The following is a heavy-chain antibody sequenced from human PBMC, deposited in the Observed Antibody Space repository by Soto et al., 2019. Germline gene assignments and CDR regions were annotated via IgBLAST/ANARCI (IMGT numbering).Heavy chain of an antibody. CDR2: INAGNGNT. CDR3: ARAIVVVTPPDY. CDR1: GYTFTSYA. D-gene: IGHD3-22*01. Sequence: ASVKVSCKASGYTFTSYAMLWVRQAPGQRLEWMGWINAGNGNTKYSQKFQGRVTITRDTSASTAYMELSSPRSEYTAVYYCARAIVVVTPPDYWGQGTLVTVSS. V-gene: IGHV1-3*01. J-gene: IGHJ4*02.